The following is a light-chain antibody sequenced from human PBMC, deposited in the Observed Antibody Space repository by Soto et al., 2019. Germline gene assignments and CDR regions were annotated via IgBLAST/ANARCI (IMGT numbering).Light chain of an antibody. CDR2: TVS. J-gene: IGKJ5*01. V-gene: IGKV2-40*01. CDR3: MQATHWPPIT. CDR1: QSLLDSDDGNTY. Sequence: DIVMTQTPLSLPVTPGEPASISCGSSQSLLDSDDGNTYLDWYLQKPGQSPQLLIYTVSYRASWVPDRFSGSGSGTDFTLKISRVEAEDVGVYYCMQATHWPPITFGQGTRLQIK.